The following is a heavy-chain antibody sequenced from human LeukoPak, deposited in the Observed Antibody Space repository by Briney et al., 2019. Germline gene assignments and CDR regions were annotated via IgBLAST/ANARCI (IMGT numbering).Heavy chain of an antibody. J-gene: IGHJ4*02. Sequence: SETLSLTCTVSGGSISSYYWSWIRQPPGKGLEWIGYIYYSGSTYHNPSLKSRVTISVDTSKNQFSLKLSSVTAADTAVYYCAITYYYDSSGYYGQSRGLDYWGQGTLVTVSS. V-gene: IGHV4-59*04. CDR1: GGSISSYY. D-gene: IGHD3-22*01. CDR2: IYYSGST. CDR3: AITYYYDSSGYYGQSRGLDY.